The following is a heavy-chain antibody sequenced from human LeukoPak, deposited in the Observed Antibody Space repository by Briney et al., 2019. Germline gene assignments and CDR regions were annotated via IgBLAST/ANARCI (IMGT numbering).Heavy chain of an antibody. CDR3: PRDRWELLRWFDP. CDR1: GGSISSSSYY. D-gene: IGHD1-26*01. V-gene: IGHV4-39*07. J-gene: IGHJ5*02. CDR2: IYYSGST. Sequence: SETLSLTCTVSGGSISSSSYYWGWIRQPPGKGLEWIGSIYYSGSTYNNPSLKSRVAISVDTSKNQFSLKLSSVTAADTAVYYCPRDRWELLRWFDPWGQGTLVTVSS.